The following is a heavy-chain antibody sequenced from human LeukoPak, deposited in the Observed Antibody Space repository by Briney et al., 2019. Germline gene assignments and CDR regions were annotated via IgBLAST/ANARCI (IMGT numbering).Heavy chain of an antibody. CDR1: GFTFSDYY. J-gene: IGHJ4*02. D-gene: IGHD4-17*01. CDR2: IRSKAYGGTT. Sequence: SLRLSCAASGFTFSDYYMSWIRQAPGKGLEWVGFIRSKAYGGTTEYAASVKGRFTISRDDSKSIAYLQMDSLKTEDTAVYYCTRDYGDYKGDYWGQGTLVTVSS. V-gene: IGHV3-49*03. CDR3: TRDYGDYKGDY.